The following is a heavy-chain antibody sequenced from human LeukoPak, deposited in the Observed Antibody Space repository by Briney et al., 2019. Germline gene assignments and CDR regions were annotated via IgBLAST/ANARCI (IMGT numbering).Heavy chain of an antibody. CDR2: IYYSGST. D-gene: IGHD2-2*01. V-gene: IGHV4-39*07. CDR3: ARVWGYQLLQFIHVWFDP. J-gene: IGHJ5*02. Sequence: SETLSLTCTVSGGSISSSSYYWGWIRQPPGKGLEWIGSIYYSGSTYYNPSLKNRVTISVDTSKNQFSLKLSSVTAADTAVYYCARVWGYQLLQFIHVWFDPWGQGTLVTVSS. CDR1: GGSISSSSYY.